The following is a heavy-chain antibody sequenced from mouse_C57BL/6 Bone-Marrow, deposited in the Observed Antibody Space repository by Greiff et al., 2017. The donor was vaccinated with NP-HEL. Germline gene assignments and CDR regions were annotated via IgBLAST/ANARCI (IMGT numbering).Heavy chain of an antibody. CDR3: VRHKGDYDVFAY. Sequence: EVQLVESGGGLVQPKGSLKLSCAASGFSFNTYAMNWVRQAPGKGLEWVARIRSKSNNYATYYADSVKDRFTISRDDSESMLYLQMNNLKTEDTAMYYCVRHKGDYDVFAYWGQGTLVTVSA. CDR1: GFSFNTYA. V-gene: IGHV10-1*01. D-gene: IGHD2-4*01. J-gene: IGHJ3*01. CDR2: IRSKSNNYAT.